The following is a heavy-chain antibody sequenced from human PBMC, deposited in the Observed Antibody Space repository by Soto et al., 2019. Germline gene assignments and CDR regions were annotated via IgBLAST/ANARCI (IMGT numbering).Heavy chain of an antibody. V-gene: IGHV3-48*04. Sequence: GGSLRLSCAASGFTFSSYAMSWVRQAPGKGLEWVSYISSSSSTIYYADSVKGRFTISRDNAKNSLYLQMNSLRAEDTAVYYCARWEVVVAAIDYYYGMDVWGQGTTVTVSS. J-gene: IGHJ6*02. CDR1: GFTFSSYA. CDR2: ISSSSSTI. CDR3: ARWEVVVAAIDYYYGMDV. D-gene: IGHD2-15*01.